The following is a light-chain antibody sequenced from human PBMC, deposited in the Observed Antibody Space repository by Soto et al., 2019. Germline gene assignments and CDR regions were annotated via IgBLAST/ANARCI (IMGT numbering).Light chain of an antibody. Sequence: EIVLTQSPGTLSLSPGERATLSCRASQSVSHRYLAWYQQEPGQAPRLLRATGIPDRFSGSGSGTDFTLTISRLEPEDFAVYYCQLYGSSPWTFGQGTKV. J-gene: IGKJ1*01. CDR3: QLYGSSPWT. CDR1: QSVSHRY. V-gene: IGKV3-20*01.